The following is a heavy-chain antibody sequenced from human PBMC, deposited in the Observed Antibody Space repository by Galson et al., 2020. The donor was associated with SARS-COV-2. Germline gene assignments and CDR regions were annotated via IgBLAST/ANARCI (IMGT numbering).Heavy chain of an antibody. V-gene: IGHV4-39*07. CDR1: GGSISSSSYY. J-gene: IGHJ5*02. CDR3: ARDPAAAAGGWFDP. Sequence: SETLSLTCTVSGGSISSSSYYWGWIRQPPGKGLEWIGSISYSGSTYYNPSLKSLATISVDTSKNQYSLKLSSVTAADTAVYYWARDPAAAAGGWFDPWGQGTLVTVSS. D-gene: IGHD6-25*01. CDR2: ISYSGST.